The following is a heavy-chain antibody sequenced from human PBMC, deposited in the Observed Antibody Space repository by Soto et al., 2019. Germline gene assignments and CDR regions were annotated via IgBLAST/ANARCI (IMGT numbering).Heavy chain of an antibody. Sequence: PGGSLRLSCAASGFTFSSYWMHWVRQAPGKGLVWVSRINSNGSNTNYADSVKGRFTISRDSSKNTLYLQMNSLRAEDTAVYYSAKVSSSWYAGFFDLWGQGTLVTVSS. CDR3: AKVSSSWYAGFFDL. CDR1: GFTFSSYW. J-gene: IGHJ4*02. CDR2: INSNGSNT. V-gene: IGHV3-74*01. D-gene: IGHD6-13*01.